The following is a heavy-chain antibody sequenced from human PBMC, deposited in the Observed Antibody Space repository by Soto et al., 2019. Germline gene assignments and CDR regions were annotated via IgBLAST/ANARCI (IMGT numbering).Heavy chain of an antibody. J-gene: IGHJ3*02. CDR3: TRVDAPGDRAFDI. V-gene: IGHV3-73*01. CDR2: IRDRTNGYAT. CDR1: GFSISGSG. Sequence: EVQLVESGGGLVQPGGSLRLSCAASGFSISGSGIHWVRQASGKGLEWFARIRDRTNGYATVFAASVQGRFSISRDDSKNTEFLQMNSLNAEETAVYYWTRVDAPGDRAFDIWGQGTMVTVSS.